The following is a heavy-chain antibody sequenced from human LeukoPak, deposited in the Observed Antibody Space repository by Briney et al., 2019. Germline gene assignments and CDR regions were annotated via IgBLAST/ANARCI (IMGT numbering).Heavy chain of an antibody. CDR1: GGSISSGSYY. Sequence: PSETLSLTCTVSGGSISSGSYYWSWIRQPAGKGLEWIGRIYTSGSTNYNPSLKSRVTISVDTSKNQFSLKLSSVTAADTAVYYCARSGGVPTPDYWGQGTLVTVSS. J-gene: IGHJ4*02. CDR3: ARSGGVPTPDY. D-gene: IGHD2-8*02. V-gene: IGHV4-61*02. CDR2: IYTSGST.